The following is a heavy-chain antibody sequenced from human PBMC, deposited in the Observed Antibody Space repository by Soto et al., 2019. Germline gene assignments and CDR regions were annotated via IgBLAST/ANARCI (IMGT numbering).Heavy chain of an antibody. CDR3: VRPTYYYGLGNSEFDY. CDR1: GFTFSRYN. D-gene: IGHD3-10*01. Sequence: GGSLRLSCATSGFTFSRYNMNWVRQAPGKGLEWISCISSSGTSVHYADSVKGRFTISRDNVNDSLYLQMNSLRVEDTAVYYCVRPTYYYGLGNSEFDYWGQGTLVTVSS. CDR2: ISSSGTSV. V-gene: IGHV3-48*01. J-gene: IGHJ4*02.